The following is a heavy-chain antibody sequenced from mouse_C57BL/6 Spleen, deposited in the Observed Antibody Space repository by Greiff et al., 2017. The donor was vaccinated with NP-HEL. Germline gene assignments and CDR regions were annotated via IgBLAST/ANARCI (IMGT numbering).Heavy chain of an antibody. V-gene: IGHV1-50*01. D-gene: IGHD1-1*01. CDR2: IDPSYSYT. Sequence: QVQLQQPGAELVKPGASVKLSCKASGYTFTSYWMQWVKQRPGQGLEWIGEIDPSYSYTNYNQKFKGKATLTVDTSSSTAYMQLSSLTSEDSAVYYCARYDTTVVPFAYWGQGTLVTVSA. J-gene: IGHJ3*01. CDR3: ARYDTTVVPFAY. CDR1: GYTFTSYW.